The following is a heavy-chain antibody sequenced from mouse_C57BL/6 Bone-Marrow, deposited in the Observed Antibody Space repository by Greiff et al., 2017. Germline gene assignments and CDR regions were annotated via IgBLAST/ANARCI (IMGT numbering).Heavy chain of an antibody. Sequence: VQLQESGAELARPGASVKLSCKASGYTFTSYGISWVKQRTGQGLEGIGEIYPRSGNTYYNEKFKGKATLTADKSSSTAYMELRSLTSEDSAVYFCARTEAYYKARDYWGQGTSVTVSS. J-gene: IGHJ4*01. CDR2: IYPRSGNT. CDR1: GYTFTSYG. D-gene: IGHD2-12*01. V-gene: IGHV1-81*01. CDR3: ARTEAYYKARDY.